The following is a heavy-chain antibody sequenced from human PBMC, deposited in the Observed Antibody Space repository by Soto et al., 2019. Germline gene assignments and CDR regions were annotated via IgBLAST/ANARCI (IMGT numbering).Heavy chain of an antibody. Sequence: GGSLRLSCAASGFTFSSYAMSWVRQAPGKGLEWVSAISGSGGSTYYADSVKGRFTISRDNSKNTLYLQMNSLRAEDTAVYYCAKGSTFGVVIPYYYMDVWGKGTTVTSP. CDR3: AKGSTFGVVIPYYYMDV. CDR2: ISGSGGST. J-gene: IGHJ6*03. D-gene: IGHD3-3*01. V-gene: IGHV3-23*01. CDR1: GFTFSSYA.